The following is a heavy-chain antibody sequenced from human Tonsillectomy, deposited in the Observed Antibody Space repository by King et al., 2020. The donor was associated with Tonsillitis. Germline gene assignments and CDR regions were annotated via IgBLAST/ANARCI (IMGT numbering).Heavy chain of an antibody. J-gene: IGHJ4*02. CDR3: ARNNGLSD. D-gene: IGHD2-8*01. Sequence: VQLVESGGGLVKPGGSLRLSCAASGFTFSNAWMSWVRQAPGKGLEWVGRVKSKLDGETTDYAAPVEGRFSISRDDSKNTLYLQMNSLETEDTAVYYCARNNGLSDWGQGTLVTVSS. CDR2: VKSKLDGETT. CDR1: GFTFSNAW. V-gene: IGHV3-15*01.